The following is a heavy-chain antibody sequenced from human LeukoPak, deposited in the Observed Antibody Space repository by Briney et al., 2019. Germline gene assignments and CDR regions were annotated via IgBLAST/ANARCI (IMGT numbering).Heavy chain of an antibody. V-gene: IGHV5-51*01. CDR1: GYSFTSYW. CDR2: IYPGDSDT. J-gene: IGHJ5*02. CDR3: ARRYYGSGSYSTAYNWFDP. Sequence: GESLKIPCKGSGYSFTSYWIGWVRQMPGKGLEWMGIIYPGDSDTRYSPSFQGQVTISADKSIGTAYLQWSSLKASDTAMYYCARRYYGSGSYSTAYNWFDPWGQGTLVTVSS. D-gene: IGHD3-10*01.